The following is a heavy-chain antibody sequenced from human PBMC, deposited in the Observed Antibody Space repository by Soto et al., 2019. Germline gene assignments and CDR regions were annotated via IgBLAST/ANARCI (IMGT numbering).Heavy chain of an antibody. CDR1: GFTFSSYE. J-gene: IGHJ4*02. V-gene: IGHV3-48*03. CDR2: ISSSGSTI. Sequence: HPVGSLRLSCAASGFTFSSYEMNWVRQAPGKGLEWVSYISSSGSTIYYADSVKGRFTISRDNAKNSLYLQMNSLRAEDTAVYYCARGSPFITMIVVVIRPPDYWGQGTLVTVSS. D-gene: IGHD3-22*01. CDR3: ARGSPFITMIVVVIRPPDY.